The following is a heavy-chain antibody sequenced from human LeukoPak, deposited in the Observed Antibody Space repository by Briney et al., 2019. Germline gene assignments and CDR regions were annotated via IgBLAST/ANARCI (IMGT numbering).Heavy chain of an antibody. CDR3: TTDLGSIAAAGLVPFDY. Sequence: GGSLRLSCAASGFTFSNAWMSWVRQAPGKGLEWVGRIKSKTDGGTTDYAAPVKGRFTISRDDSKNTLYLQMNSLKTEDTAVYYCTTDLGSIAAAGLVPFDYWGQGTLVTVSS. CDR2: IKSKTDGGTT. V-gene: IGHV3-15*01. D-gene: IGHD6-13*01. CDR1: GFTFSNAW. J-gene: IGHJ4*02.